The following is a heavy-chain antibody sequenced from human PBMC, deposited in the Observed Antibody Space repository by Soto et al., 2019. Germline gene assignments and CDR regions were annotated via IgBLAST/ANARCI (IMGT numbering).Heavy chain of an antibody. V-gene: IGHV3-23*01. J-gene: IGHJ4*02. CDR3: AKDATRSSGWYHFDY. D-gene: IGHD6-19*01. CDR2: INDSGGTT. Sequence: GGSLRLSCAASGFTFSSFAMGWVRQAPGKGLEWVSVINDSGGTTYYADSVNGRFTISRDNSKNTLYLQMNSLRAEDTAVYYCAKDATRSSGWYHFDYWGQGA. CDR1: GFTFSSFA.